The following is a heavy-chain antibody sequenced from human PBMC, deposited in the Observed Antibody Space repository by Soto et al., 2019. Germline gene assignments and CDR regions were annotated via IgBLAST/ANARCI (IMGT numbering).Heavy chain of an antibody. V-gene: IGHV3-11*01. CDR1: GFTFSDFY. CDR2: ISSRGTNM. D-gene: IGHD2-15*01. J-gene: IGHJ4*02. CDR3: ASIRGIAARSDY. Sequence: QVQLVESGGGLVKPGGSLRLSCTASGFTFSDFYMTWIRQTPGRGLEWVSYISSRGTNMFYADSVKGRFTISRDNANNSLYLQMNSLTAEDTAVYYCASIRGIAARSDYWGQGTLVTVSS.